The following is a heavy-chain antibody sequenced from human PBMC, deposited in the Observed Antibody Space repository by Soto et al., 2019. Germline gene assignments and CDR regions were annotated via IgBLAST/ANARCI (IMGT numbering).Heavy chain of an antibody. CDR3: ARDLYPLAYYFDY. CDR1: GYNFVNHG. V-gene: IGHV1-18*04. CDR2: ISGHNGAT. Sequence: ASVKVSCKTSGYNFVNHGISWVRQAPGRGLEWLGWISGHNGATKCGKRLQGRVTMTIDTSTTTAYMELRSLRSDDTAVYYCARDLYPLAYYFDYWGQGTLVTVSS. J-gene: IGHJ4*02.